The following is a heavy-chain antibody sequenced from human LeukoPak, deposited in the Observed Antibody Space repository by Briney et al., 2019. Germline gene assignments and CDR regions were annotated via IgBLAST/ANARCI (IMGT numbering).Heavy chain of an antibody. CDR2: MYHSGDT. CDR1: GYSVSSGYY. J-gene: IGHJ5*02. CDR3: ARGVVPGAVVGFDP. Sequence: SETLSLTCTVSGYSVSSGYYWGWIRQPPGKGLEWIGSMYHSGDTYYNPSLKSRVTISVDTSKNQFSLKLNSVTAADTAVYYCARGVVPGAVVGFDPWGQGTLVTVSS. D-gene: IGHD2-2*01. V-gene: IGHV4-38-2*02.